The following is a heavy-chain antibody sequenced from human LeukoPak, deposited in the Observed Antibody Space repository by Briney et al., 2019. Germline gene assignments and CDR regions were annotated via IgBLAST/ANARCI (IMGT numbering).Heavy chain of an antibody. CDR2: IKSKTDGGTT. CDR3: TTDLYCGGDCYEEIDY. CDR1: GFTFSNAW. J-gene: IGHJ4*02. V-gene: IGHV3-15*01. Sequence: GGSLRLSCAASGFTFSNAWMSWVRQAPGKGLEWVGRIKSKTDGGTTDYAAPVKGRFTISRDDSKNTLYLQMNSLKTEDTAVYYCTTDLYCGGDCYEEIDYWGQGTLVTVSS. D-gene: IGHD2-21*02.